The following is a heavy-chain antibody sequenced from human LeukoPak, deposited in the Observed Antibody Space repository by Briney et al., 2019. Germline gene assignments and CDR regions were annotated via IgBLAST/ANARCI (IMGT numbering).Heavy chain of an antibody. V-gene: IGHV3-30-3*01. J-gene: IGHJ4*02. CDR1: GFTFSSYA. CDR3: ARDPESKDYDFWSGYLDY. D-gene: IGHD3-3*01. Sequence: PGRSLRLSCAASGFTFSSYAMHWVRQAPGKGLEWVAVISYDGSNKYYADSVKGRFTISRDNSKNTLYLQMNSLRAEDTAVYYCARDPESKDYDFWSGYLDYWGQGTLVTVSS. CDR2: ISYDGSNK.